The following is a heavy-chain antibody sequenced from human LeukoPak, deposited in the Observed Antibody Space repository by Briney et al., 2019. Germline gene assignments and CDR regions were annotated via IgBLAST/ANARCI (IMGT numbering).Heavy chain of an antibody. CDR2: IYSGGST. J-gene: IGHJ6*02. V-gene: IGHV3-53*01. D-gene: IGHD6-19*01. CDR1: GFTVSSNY. Sequence: LSGGSLRLSCAASGFTVSSNYMSWVRQAPGKGLEWVSVIYSGGSTYYADSVKGRFTISRDNSKNTLYLQMNSLRAEDTAVYYCARDLVAVAGTYYYYYGMDVWGQGTTVTVSS. CDR3: ARDLVAVAGTYYYYYGMDV.